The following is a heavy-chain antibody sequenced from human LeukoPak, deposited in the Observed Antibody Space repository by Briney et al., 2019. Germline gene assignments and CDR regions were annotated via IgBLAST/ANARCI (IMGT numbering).Heavy chain of an antibody. J-gene: IGHJ6*03. Sequence: GASVKVSCKASGYSFTGYYIHWVRQAPGQGLEWMGWINPNGGVTKSAQKFQGRVTMTRDVSINTVYMELSGLTSDDTALYYCARGPNHYYYMDFWGKGTTVSVSS. CDR1: GYSFTGYY. CDR3: ARGPNHYYYMDF. CDR2: INPNGGVT. V-gene: IGHV1-2*02.